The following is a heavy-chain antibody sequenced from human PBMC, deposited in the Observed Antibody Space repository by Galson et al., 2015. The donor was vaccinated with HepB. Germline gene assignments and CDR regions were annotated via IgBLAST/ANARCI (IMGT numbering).Heavy chain of an antibody. J-gene: IGHJ4*02. CDR3: ARDGYYYGSGSYYKYYFDY. V-gene: IGHV3-7*01. CDR1: GFSFSNYW. D-gene: IGHD3-10*01. Sequence: SLRLSCAASGFSFSNYWMTWVRQAPGKGLEWVANIKRDGSEKYYEDSVKGRFAISRDNAKNSLYLQMSSLRAEDTAVYYCARDGYYYGSGSYYKYYFDYWGQGTLVTVSS. CDR2: IKRDGSEK.